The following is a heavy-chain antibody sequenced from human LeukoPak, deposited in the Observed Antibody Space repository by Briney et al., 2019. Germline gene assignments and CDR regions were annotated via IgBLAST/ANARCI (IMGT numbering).Heavy chain of an antibody. Sequence: SETLSLTCPVSGGSVSSGSHYWSWIRQPPGKGLEWIGHVYYSGSTSYNPSLKGRVTISVDTSKNQFSLKLSSVTAADTAVYYCARAMAEQWLVSWGQGTLVTVSS. V-gene: IGHV4-61*01. CDR2: VYYSGST. CDR3: ARAMAEQWLVS. J-gene: IGHJ4*02. D-gene: IGHD6-19*01. CDR1: GGSVSSGSHY.